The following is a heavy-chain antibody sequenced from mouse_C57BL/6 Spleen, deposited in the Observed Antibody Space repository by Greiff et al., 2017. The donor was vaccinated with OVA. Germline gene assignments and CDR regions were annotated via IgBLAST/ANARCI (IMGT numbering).Heavy chain of an antibody. D-gene: IGHD1-1*01. Sequence: EVKLMESEGGLVQPGSSMKLSCTASGFTFSDYYMAWVRQVPEKGLEWVANINYDGSSTYYLDSLKSRFIISRDNAKNILYMQMSSLKSEDTATYDCARQDYGSGFDYWGQGTTLTVSS. V-gene: IGHV5-16*01. CDR1: GFTFSDYY. CDR3: ARQDYGSGFDY. J-gene: IGHJ2*01. CDR2: INYDGSST.